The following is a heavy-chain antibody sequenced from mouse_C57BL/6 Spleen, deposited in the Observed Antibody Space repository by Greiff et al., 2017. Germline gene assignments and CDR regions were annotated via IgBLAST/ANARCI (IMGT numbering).Heavy chain of an antibody. V-gene: IGHV1-22*01. Sequence: VQLKQSGPELVKPGASVKMSCKASGYTFTDYNMHWVKQSHGKSLEWIGYINPNNGGTSYNQKFKGKATLTVNKSSSTAYMELRSLTSEDSAVYYCAYYDYDDYAMDYWGQGTSVTVSS. CDR1: GYTFTDYN. D-gene: IGHD2-4*01. J-gene: IGHJ4*01. CDR2: INPNNGGT. CDR3: AYYDYDDYAMDY.